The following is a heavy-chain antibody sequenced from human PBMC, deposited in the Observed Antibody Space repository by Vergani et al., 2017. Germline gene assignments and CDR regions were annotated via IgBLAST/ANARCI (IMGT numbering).Heavy chain of an antibody. J-gene: IGHJ6*02. Sequence: QVTLKESGPVVVKPTETLTLTCTVSGFSLTNPTLGVSWIRQSPGKALEWLAHIFSNGAKSYTTSLRSRLTISRDTSNSQVVLTMTNMDPVDTATYFCARIPVIAVSDKFFYHNGMDVWGQGTTVTVSS. CDR2: IFSNGAK. D-gene: IGHD6-19*01. V-gene: IGHV2-26*01. CDR3: ARIPVIAVSDKFFYHNGMDV. CDR1: GFSLTNPTLG.